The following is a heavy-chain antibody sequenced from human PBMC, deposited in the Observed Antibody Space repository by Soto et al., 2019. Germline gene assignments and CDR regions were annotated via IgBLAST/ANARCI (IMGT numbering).Heavy chain of an antibody. CDR3: ARGPGAFYSTIMDV. CDR1: GFTFSSYS. D-gene: IGHD6-13*01. Sequence: EVQLVESGGGLVQPGGSLRLSCAASGFTFSSYSMNWVRQAPGKGLEWVSYISSSSSTIYYADSVKGRFTISRDNGKNSLYLQMNSLRAEDTAVYSCARGPGAFYSTIMDVWGKGTTVTVSS. J-gene: IGHJ6*03. CDR2: ISSSSSTI. V-gene: IGHV3-48*01.